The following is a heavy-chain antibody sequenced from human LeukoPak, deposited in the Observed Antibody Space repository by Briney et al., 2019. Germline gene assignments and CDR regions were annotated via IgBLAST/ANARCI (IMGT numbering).Heavy chain of an antibody. CDR2: IIPIFGTA. Sequence: SVKVSCKASGGTFISYAISWVRQAPGQGLEWMGGIIPIFGTANYAQKFQGRVTITADESTSTAYMELSSLRSEDTAVYYCARNVDTAMVTLNWFDPWGQGTLVTVSS. CDR3: ARNVDTAMVTLNWFDP. D-gene: IGHD5-18*01. V-gene: IGHV1-69*13. J-gene: IGHJ5*02. CDR1: GGTFISYA.